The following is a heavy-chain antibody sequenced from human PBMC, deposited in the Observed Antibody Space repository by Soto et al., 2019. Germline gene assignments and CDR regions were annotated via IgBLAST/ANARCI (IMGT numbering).Heavy chain of an antibody. V-gene: IGHV3-33*01. CDR3: ARDVEPGDFDY. J-gene: IGHJ4*02. CDR2: IWYDGSNK. CDR1: GFTFSSYG. D-gene: IGHD1-26*01. Sequence: QVQLVESGGGVVQPGSSLRLSCAASGFTFSSYGMHWVRQAPGKGLEWVAVIWYDGSNKYYADSVKGRFTISRDNSKNTLYLQMNSLRAEDTAVYYCARDVEPGDFDYWGQGTLVTVSS.